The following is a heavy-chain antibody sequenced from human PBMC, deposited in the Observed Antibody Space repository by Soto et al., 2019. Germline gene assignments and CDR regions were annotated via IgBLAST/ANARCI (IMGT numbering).Heavy chain of an antibody. CDR3: ARDKERGSSSWKSNWFDP. D-gene: IGHD6-13*01. V-gene: IGHV4-4*07. Sequence: SETLSLTCTVSGGSISSYYWSWIRQPAGKGLEWIGRIYTSGSTNYNPSLKSRVTMSVDTSKNQFFLKLSSVTAADTAVYYCARDKERGSSSWKSNWFDPWGQGTLVTVSS. CDR2: IYTSGST. J-gene: IGHJ5*02. CDR1: GGSISSYY.